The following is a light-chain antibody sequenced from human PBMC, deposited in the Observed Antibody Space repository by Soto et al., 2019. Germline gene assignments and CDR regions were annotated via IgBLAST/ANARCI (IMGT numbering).Light chain of an antibody. Sequence: QSALTQPASVSGSPGQSITISCTGTSSDVGGYNYVSWYQHHPGKAPKPMIFDVSNRPSGVSNRFSGSKSGNTASLTISGLQPEDEADHYCSSYTTSNTRQIVFGTGTKATVL. J-gene: IGLJ1*01. V-gene: IGLV2-14*03. CDR1: SSDVGGYNY. CDR2: DVS. CDR3: SSYTTSNTRQIV.